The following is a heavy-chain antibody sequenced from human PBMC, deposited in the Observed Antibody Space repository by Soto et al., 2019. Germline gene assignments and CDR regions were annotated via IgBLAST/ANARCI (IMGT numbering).Heavy chain of an antibody. D-gene: IGHD6-19*01. CDR2: INPNSGGT. V-gene: IGHV1-2*04. J-gene: IGHJ3*02. CDR3: ARDHIAVASGSAHAFDI. Sequence: ASVKVSCKASGYTFAGYYMQWVRQAPGQGLEWMGWINPNSGGTNYAQKFQGWVTMTRDTSISTAYMELSRLRSDDTAVYYCARDHIAVASGSAHAFDIWGQGTMVTVSS. CDR1: GYTFAGYY.